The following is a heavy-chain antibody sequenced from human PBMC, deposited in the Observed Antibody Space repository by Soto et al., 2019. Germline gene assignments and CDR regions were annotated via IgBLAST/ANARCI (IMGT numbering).Heavy chain of an antibody. V-gene: IGHV4-4*02. J-gene: IGHJ4*02. CDR1: GDSITSRNW. CDR2: IYHSGAS. Sequence: SETLSLTCAVSGDSITSRNWWSWVRQAPGKGLEWIGEIYHSGASTYNPSLKSRTTMSVDPSNNHFSLKLTSVTAADTAVYFCVRNLGTGTDYWGRGTLVTVSS. CDR3: VRNLGTGTDY. D-gene: IGHD1-1*01.